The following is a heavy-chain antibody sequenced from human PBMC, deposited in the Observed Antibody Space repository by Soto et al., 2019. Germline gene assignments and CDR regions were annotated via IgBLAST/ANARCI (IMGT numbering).Heavy chain of an antibody. CDR3: VKDQGGYSGYVFDY. D-gene: IGHD5-12*01. V-gene: IGHV3-64D*06. Sequence: GGPLRLSCSAAGFTISSYAMHWVSKATGKGLEYVSAISSNGGSTYYADSVKGRFTISRDNSKNTLYLQMSSLRAEDTAVYYCVKDQGGYSGYVFDYWGQGTLVTVSS. CDR1: GFTISSYA. J-gene: IGHJ4*02. CDR2: ISSNGGST.